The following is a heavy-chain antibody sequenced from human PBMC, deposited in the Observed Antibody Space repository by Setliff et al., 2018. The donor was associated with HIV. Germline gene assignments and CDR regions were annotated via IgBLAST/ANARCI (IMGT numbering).Heavy chain of an antibody. Sequence: GGSLRLSCAASGFTFNTYDMHWVRQAPGKGLEWVPFIRCAGTDKCYLDSVQGRFTISRDNSRNTLCLQMNSLRAEDTAVYYCARVGEQWLGYYYYMDVWGKGTTVTVSS. CDR3: ARVGEQWLGYYYYMDV. V-gene: IGHV3-30*02. CDR1: GFTFNTYD. J-gene: IGHJ6*03. CDR2: IRCAGTDK. D-gene: IGHD6-19*01.